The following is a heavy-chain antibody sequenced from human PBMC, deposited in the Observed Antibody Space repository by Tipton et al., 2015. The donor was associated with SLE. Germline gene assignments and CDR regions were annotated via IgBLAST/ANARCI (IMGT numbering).Heavy chain of an antibody. J-gene: IGHJ4*02. D-gene: IGHD4-17*01. Sequence: TLSLTCTVSGGSISSNSYYWGWIRQPPGKGLEWIGEINHSGSTNYNPSLKSRVTISVDTSQNQFSLRLSSVTAADTAVYYCASYGDYVDWGQGTLVTVSS. V-gene: IGHV4-39*07. CDR3: ASYGDYVD. CDR1: GGSISSNSYY. CDR2: INHSGST.